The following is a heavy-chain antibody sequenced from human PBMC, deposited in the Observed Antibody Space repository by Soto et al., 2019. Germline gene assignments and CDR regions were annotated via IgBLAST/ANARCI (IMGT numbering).Heavy chain of an antibody. CDR1: GFTFSTYS. V-gene: IGHV3-64*01. J-gene: IGHJ2*01. D-gene: IGHD3-22*01. Sequence: PGGSLRLSCAASGFTFSTYSMHWVRQAPGKGLEYVSAISSNGGYTYYANSVKGRFTISRDNSKNTLYLQMDSLRDEDTAVYYCARDHYYDSSGYYSFWHWYFDLWGRGTLVTVSS. CDR3: ARDHYYDSSGYYSFWHWYFDL. CDR2: ISSNGGYT.